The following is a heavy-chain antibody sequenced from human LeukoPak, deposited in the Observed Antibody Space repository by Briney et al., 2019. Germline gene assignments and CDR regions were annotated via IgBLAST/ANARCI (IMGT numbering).Heavy chain of an antibody. CDR3: AATRKETYYYDSSGRYYFDY. CDR2: IYYSGST. CDR1: GGSISSYY. V-gene: IGHV4-59*01. D-gene: IGHD3-22*01. J-gene: IGHJ4*02. Sequence: SETLSLTCAVSGGSISSYYWSWIRQPPGKGLEWIGYIYYSGSTNYNPSLKSRVTISVDTSKNQFSLKLSSVTAADTAVYYCAATRKETYYYDSSGRYYFDYWGQGTLVTVSS.